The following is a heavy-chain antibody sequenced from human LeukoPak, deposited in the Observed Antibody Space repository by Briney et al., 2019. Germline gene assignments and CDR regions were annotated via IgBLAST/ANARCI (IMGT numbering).Heavy chain of an antibody. J-gene: IGHJ4*02. Sequence: SETLSLTCTVSGGSISSYYWSWIRQPPGKGLEWIGYIYYSGSTNYNPSLKSRVTISVDTPKNQFSLKLSSVTAADTAVYYCARSRRQTYYYDSSGYYFDYWGQGTLVTVSS. V-gene: IGHV4-59*08. CDR3: ARSRRQTYYYDSSGYYFDY. CDR2: IYYSGST. CDR1: GGSISSYY. D-gene: IGHD3-22*01.